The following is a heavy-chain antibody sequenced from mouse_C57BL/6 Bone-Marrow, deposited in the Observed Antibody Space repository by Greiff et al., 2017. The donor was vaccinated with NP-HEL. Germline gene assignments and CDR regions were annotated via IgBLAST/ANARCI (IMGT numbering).Heavy chain of an antibody. V-gene: IGHV1-61*01. CDR2: IYPSDSEP. CDR1: GYTFTSYW. Sequence: QVQLQQPGAELVRPGSSVKLSCKASGYTFTSYWMDWVKQRPGQGLEWIGNIYPSDSEPHYNQKFKDQATLTVDKSSSTAYMQLSSLTSDDSAFYYCARDGSSYVGYFGCWGQGTTLTVSS. J-gene: IGHJ2*01. CDR3: ARDGSSYVGYFGC. D-gene: IGHD1-1*01.